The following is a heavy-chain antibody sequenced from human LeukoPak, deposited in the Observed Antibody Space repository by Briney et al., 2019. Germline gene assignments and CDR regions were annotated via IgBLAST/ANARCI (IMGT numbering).Heavy chain of an antibody. CDR3: VRGGIVGTSARVPLFDN. D-gene: IGHD2-21*01. CDR2: IYYSGST. CDR1: GGSISSYY. Sequence: PSETLSLTCTVSGGSISSYYWSWVRQPTGKGLEWIGYIYYSGSTNYNPSLKSRVTMSVDTSKNQFSLRLSSVTAADTAVYYCVRGGIVGTSARVPLFDNWGQGTLVTVSS. J-gene: IGHJ4*02. V-gene: IGHV4-59*01.